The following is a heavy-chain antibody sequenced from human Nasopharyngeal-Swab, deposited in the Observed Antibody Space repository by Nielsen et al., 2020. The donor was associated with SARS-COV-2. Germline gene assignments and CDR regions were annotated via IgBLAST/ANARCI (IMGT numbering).Heavy chain of an antibody. CDR2: IYYSGSTYSGST. CDR3: ARLEAGTGWFDP. CDR1: GGSIINNY. D-gene: IGHD1-1*01. J-gene: IGHJ5*02. V-gene: IGHV4-59*12. Sequence: SETLSLTCTVSGGSIINNYWTWIRQPPGKRLEWIGYIYYSGSTYSGSTNYNPSLKSRLTISIDTSKSQFSLKLSSVTAADTAVYYCARLEAGTGWFDPWGQGTLVTVSS.